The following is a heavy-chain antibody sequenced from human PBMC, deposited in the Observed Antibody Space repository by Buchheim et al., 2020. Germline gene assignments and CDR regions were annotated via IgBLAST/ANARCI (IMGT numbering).Heavy chain of an antibody. Sequence: EVQLLESGGGSVQPGGSLRLSCAASGFTFTNYAMSWVRQAPGKGLEWVSGFSDSGGSTYYADSVKGRFTISRENSKNMVYLQMNSLRADDTAIYYCAKGPYGDNARLSRYFDYWGQGTL. D-gene: IGHD4-17*01. CDR2: FSDSGGST. V-gene: IGHV3-23*01. CDR3: AKGPYGDNARLSRYFDY. CDR1: GFTFTNYA. J-gene: IGHJ4*02.